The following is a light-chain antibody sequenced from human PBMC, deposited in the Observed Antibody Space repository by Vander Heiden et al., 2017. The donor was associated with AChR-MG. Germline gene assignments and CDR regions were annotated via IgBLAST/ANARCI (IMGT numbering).Light chain of an antibody. V-gene: IGKV3-11*01. CDR2: DAS. Sequence: ETVLTQSPATLSLSPGERATVSCRASQSVSSYLAWYQQKPGQAPRLLIYDASNRATGIPARFSGSGSGTDFTLTISSLEPEDFAVYYCQQRSNFLTFGGGTKVEIK. J-gene: IGKJ4*01. CDR1: QSVSSY. CDR3: QQRSNFLT.